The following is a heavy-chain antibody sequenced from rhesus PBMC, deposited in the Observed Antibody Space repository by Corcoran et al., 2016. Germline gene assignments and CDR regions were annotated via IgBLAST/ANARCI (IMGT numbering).Heavy chain of an antibody. Sequence: EVQLVESGGGLAKPGGSLRLSCAASGFTFSSYWMNWVRQAPGKGLEWVSAINSGGGSTYYADSVKGQFTISKDNSKNTLSLQMNSLRAEDTAVYYCAKARGYSGYSSFDYWGQGVLVTVSS. CDR1: GFTFSSYW. J-gene: IGHJ4*01. CDR3: AKARGYSGYSSFDY. V-gene: IGHV3S25*01. CDR2: INSGGGST. D-gene: IGHD5-42*01.